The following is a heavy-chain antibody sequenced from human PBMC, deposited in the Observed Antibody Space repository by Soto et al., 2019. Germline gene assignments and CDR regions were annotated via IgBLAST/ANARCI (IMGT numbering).Heavy chain of an antibody. CDR2: ISDSADST. J-gene: IGHJ4*02. CDR3: AKHCSGVSCVQ. D-gene: IGHD2-15*01. Sequence: EVQLLESGGGLVQPGGSLRLSCAASRFTFSSYAMTWVRQAPGKGLEWVSAISDSADSTYYADSVRGRFTVSSDNSKNALYLQMHSLRAEDTAVDYCAKHCSGVSCVQWGQGTLVTVSS. CDR1: RFTFSSYA. V-gene: IGHV3-23*01.